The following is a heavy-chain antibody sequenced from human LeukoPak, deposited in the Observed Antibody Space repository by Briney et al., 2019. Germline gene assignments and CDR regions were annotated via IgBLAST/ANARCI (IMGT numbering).Heavy chain of an antibody. V-gene: IGHV4-39*01. Sequence: SETLSLTCAVSGGSISSSSYYWGWIRQPPGKGLEWIGSIYDSGSTYYNPSLKSRATISVDTSKNQFSLKLSSVTAADTAVYYCARIAAETYYDILTGYDKTFTYFDYWGQGTLVTVSS. D-gene: IGHD3-9*01. CDR3: ARIAAETYYDILTGYDKTFTYFDY. J-gene: IGHJ4*02. CDR1: GGSISSSSYY. CDR2: IYDSGST.